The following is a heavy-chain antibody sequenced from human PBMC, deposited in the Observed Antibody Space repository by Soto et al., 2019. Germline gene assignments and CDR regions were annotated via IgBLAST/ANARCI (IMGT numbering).Heavy chain of an antibody. V-gene: IGHV4-34*01. CDR2: IHQSGGT. CDR1: GGSFSPSF. J-gene: IGHJ4*01. CDR3: ARGVLH. Sequence: PSETLSLTCAVYGGSFSPSFCSWVRQPPGKGLEWIGEIHQSGGTIYNPSLKSRVTISGDTSNNQFSLIVNSVTAADTAVYYCARGVLHWGQGTLVTVSS.